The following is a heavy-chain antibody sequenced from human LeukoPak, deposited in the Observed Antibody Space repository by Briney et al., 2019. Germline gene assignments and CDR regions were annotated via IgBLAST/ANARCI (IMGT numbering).Heavy chain of an antibody. CDR3: ARDLSAVAGTGDY. V-gene: IGHV3-23*01. D-gene: IGHD6-19*01. CDR1: GFTFSNYA. CDR2: FSNTGST. J-gene: IGHJ4*02. Sequence: GGSLKLSCAASGFTFSNYAMNWVRQAPGKGLEWVSTFSNTGSTYYADSVKGRFTISRDNSKNTLYLQMNSLRAEDTAVYYCARDLSAVAGTGDYWGQGTLVTVSS.